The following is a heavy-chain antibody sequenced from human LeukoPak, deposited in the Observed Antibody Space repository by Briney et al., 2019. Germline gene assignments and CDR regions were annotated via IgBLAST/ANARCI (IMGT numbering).Heavy chain of an antibody. CDR2: IYHSGST. D-gene: IGHD3-3*01. V-gene: IGHV4-30-2*01. Sequence: SSETLSLTCTVSGGSISSGGYYWSWIRQPPGKGLEWIGYIYHSGSTYYNPSLKSRVTISVDRSKNQFSLKLSSVTAADTAVYYCARVERTIFGVPDIWGQGTMVTVSS. CDR3: ARVERTIFGVPDI. J-gene: IGHJ3*02. CDR1: GGSISSGGYY.